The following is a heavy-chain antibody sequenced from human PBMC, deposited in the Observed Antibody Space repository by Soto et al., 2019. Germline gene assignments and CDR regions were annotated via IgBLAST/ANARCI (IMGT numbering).Heavy chain of an antibody. CDR3: SGDTYYNPSLAGRLTMSVDTSNQFSLTLRSVTAADTALYYCARNQPQRYCSGGTCRPAYGMDV. Sequence: GGSLRLSCAASGFTCSSYAMHWVRQAPGKGLEWVAVISYDGSNKYYADSVKGRFTISRDNSKNTLYLXMNSXRAXXIGIIYYSGDTYYNPSLAGRLTMSVDTSNQFSLTLRSVTAADTALYYCARNQPQRYCSGGTCRPAYGMDVWGQGTTVTVSS. CDR1: GFTCSSYA. D-gene: IGHD4-4*01. J-gene: IGHJ6*02. CDR2: ISYDGSNK. V-gene: IGHV3-30-3*01.